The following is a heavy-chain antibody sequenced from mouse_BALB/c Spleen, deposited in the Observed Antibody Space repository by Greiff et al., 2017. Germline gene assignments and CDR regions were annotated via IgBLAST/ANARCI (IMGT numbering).Heavy chain of an antibody. Sequence: EVQGVESGGGLVQPGGSRKLSCAASGFTFSSFGMHWVRQDPEKGLEWVAYISSGSSTIYSADTVKGRFTISRDNPKNTLFLQMTSLRSEDTAMYYCARDYGSSAFAYWGQGTLVTVSA. D-gene: IGHD1-1*01. CDR3: ARDYGSSAFAY. V-gene: IGHV5-17*02. J-gene: IGHJ3*01. CDR2: ISSGSSTI. CDR1: GFTFSSFG.